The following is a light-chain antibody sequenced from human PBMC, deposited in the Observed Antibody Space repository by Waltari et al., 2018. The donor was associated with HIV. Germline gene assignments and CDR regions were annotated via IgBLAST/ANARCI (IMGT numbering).Light chain of an antibody. CDR2: GNT. V-gene: IGLV1-40*01. Sequence: QSVLTQPPPVSGAPGQRATISCTGNNSHIRENYALHWYQQLPGTAPKLLIYGNTNRPSGVPDRFSGSKSGTSASLVITGLRAEDEADYYCQSYDSSLSGSEVFGGGTKLSVL. J-gene: IGLJ2*01. CDR3: QSYDSSLSGSEV. CDR1: NSHIRENYA.